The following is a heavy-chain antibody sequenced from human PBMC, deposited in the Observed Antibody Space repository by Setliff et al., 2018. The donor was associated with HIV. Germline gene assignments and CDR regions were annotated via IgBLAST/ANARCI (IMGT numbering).Heavy chain of an antibody. D-gene: IGHD4-17*01. J-gene: IGHJ4*02. V-gene: IGHV3-30*07. CDR3: TKGVQRLRPYYFDS. Sequence: GGSLRLSCAASGFTFSSYAMHWVRQAPGKGLEWVAVISYDGSNKYYADSVKGRFTTSRDNSKNTLYLQMNSLRVEDTAIYYCTKGVQRLRPYYFDSWGQGTLVTVSS. CDR1: GFTFSSYA. CDR2: ISYDGSNK.